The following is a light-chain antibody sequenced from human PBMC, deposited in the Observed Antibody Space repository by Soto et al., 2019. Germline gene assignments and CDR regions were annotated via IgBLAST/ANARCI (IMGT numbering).Light chain of an antibody. V-gene: IGKV3-20*01. J-gene: IGKJ1*01. CDR3: EHYGSSPPCT. CDR1: QSVSSSY. CDR2: GAS. Sequence: EIGLTQSPGPLSLSPGERATLSCRASQSVSSSYLAWYQQKPGKSPRLLIYGASIRSTGNPDRFSVSGSGTDFTLTISTLEPEDVAVYYCEHYGSSPPCTFGQGTKLEIK.